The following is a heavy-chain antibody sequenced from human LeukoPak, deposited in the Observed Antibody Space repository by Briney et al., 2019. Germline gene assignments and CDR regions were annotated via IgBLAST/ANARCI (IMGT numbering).Heavy chain of an antibody. D-gene: IGHD5-18*01. J-gene: IGHJ5*02. CDR1: GGTFSSYA. CDR2: IIPIFGTA. V-gene: IGHV1-69*06. CDR3: ASNSYGYFYWFDP. Sequence: ASVKVSCKASGGTFSSYAISWVRQAPGQGLEWMGGIIPIFGTANYAQKFQGRVTITADKSTSTAYMEPSSLRSEDTAVYYCASNSYGYFYWFDPWGQGTLVTVSS.